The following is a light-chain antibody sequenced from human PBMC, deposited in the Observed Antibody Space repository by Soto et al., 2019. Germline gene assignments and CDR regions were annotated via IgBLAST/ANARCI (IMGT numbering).Light chain of an antibody. J-gene: IGKJ2*01. CDR2: GAS. CDR1: QSISRN. CDR3: QEYYNWPPYT. V-gene: IGKV3-15*01. Sequence: EIVMTQSPATLSVSPGERATLSCRASQSISRNLAWFQQKPGQAPRLLISGASNRATGIPARFSGSGSGTEFTLTISSLQSEDFAVYYCQEYYNWPPYTFGQGTKLEI.